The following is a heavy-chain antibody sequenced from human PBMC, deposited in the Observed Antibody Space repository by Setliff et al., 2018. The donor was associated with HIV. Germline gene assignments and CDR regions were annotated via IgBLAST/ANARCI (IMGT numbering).Heavy chain of an antibody. CDR3: TRPQYFYDIGGSDY. CDR2: IKTRADNYAT. J-gene: IGHJ4*02. Sequence: ETLSLTCTVSGFTFSGSPIHWVRQASGKGLEWLGRIKTRADNYATAYAASVKGRFTISRDDSMNTAYLQMNSLKIEDTDVYYCTRPQYFYDIGGSDYWGQGTLVTVSS. D-gene: IGHD3-22*01. CDR1: GFTFSGSP. V-gene: IGHV3-73*01.